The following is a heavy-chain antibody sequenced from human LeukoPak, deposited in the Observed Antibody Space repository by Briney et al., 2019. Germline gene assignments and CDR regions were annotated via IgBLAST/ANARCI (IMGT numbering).Heavy chain of an antibody. CDR3: ASLLSRSRLDP. CDR1: GFTFSSYG. J-gene: IGHJ5*02. CDR2: ISGSGGST. Sequence: GGSLRLSCAASGFTFSSYGMSWVRQAPGKGLEWVSAISGSGGSTYYADSVKGRFTISRDNSKNTLYLQMNSLRAEDTAVYYCASLLSRSRLDPWGQGTLVTVSS. V-gene: IGHV3-23*01.